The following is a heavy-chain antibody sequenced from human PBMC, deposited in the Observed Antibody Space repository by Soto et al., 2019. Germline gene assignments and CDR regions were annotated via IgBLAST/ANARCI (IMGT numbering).Heavy chain of an antibody. CDR2: IYYNGRT. J-gene: IGHJ4*02. CDR3: ARQLRHNTAWYPKYYFDS. Sequence: LSLTCPVSASSIRSRYHWGWIRQPPGKWLEWIGSIYYNGRTYHNPSLKSRLTISVYTSKNQISLKLRSVTDADSAMYYCARQLRHNTAWYPKYYFDSSGQGTMVTVSS. D-gene: IGHD6-19*01. V-gene: IGHV4-38-2*01. CDR1: ASSIRSRYH.